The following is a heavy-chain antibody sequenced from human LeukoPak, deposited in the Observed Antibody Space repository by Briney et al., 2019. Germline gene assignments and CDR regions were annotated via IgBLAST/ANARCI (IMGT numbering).Heavy chain of an antibody. Sequence: RGSLRLSCAASGFTFSDYYMSWIRQAPGKGLEWVSYISSSGSTIYYADSVKGRFTISRDNAKNSLYLQMNSLRAEDTAVYYCARDERPPSRQWLSNDYYYYYGMDVWGQGTTVTVSS. J-gene: IGHJ6*02. CDR3: ARDERPPSRQWLSNDYYYYYGMDV. CDR1: GFTFSDYY. CDR2: ISSSGSTI. D-gene: IGHD6-19*01. V-gene: IGHV3-11*01.